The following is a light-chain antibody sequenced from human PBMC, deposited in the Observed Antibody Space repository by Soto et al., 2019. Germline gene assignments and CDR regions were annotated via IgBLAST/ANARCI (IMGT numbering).Light chain of an antibody. CDR2: DVS. CDR3: SSYTSSSTLYV. V-gene: IGLV2-14*01. Sequence: SALTQASSGSGSPGQSITISFTGTSSDVGGYNYVSWYQQHPGKAPKLMIYDVSNRPSGVSNRFSGSKSGNTASLTISGLQAEDEADYYCSSYTSSSTLYVFGTGTKVTVL. CDR1: SSDVGGYNY. J-gene: IGLJ1*01.